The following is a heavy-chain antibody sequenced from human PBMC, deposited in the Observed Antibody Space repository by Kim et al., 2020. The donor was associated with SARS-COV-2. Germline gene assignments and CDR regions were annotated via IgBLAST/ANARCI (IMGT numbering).Heavy chain of an antibody. D-gene: IGHD2-21*01. CDR1: GFTFDDYT. V-gene: IGHV3-43*01. CDR3: AKGGLLIATSSYFDY. J-gene: IGHJ4*02. Sequence: GGSLRLSCAASGFTFDDYTMHWVRQAPGKGLEWVSLISWDGGSTYYADSVKGRFTISRDNSKNSLYLQMNSLRTEDTALYYCAKGGLLIATSSYFDYWGQGTLVTVSS. CDR2: ISWDGGST.